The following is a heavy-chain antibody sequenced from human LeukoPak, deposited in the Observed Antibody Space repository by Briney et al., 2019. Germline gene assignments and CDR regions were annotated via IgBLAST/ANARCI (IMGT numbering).Heavy chain of an antibody. CDR2: IYHSGST. CDR1: GDSISSSNW. V-gene: IGHV4-4*02. D-gene: IGHD3-10*01. J-gene: IGHJ5*02. Sequence: SGTLSLTCTVSGDSISSSNWWSWVRQPPGKGLEWIGEIYHSGSTNYNPSLKSRVTISVDKSKNQFSLKLTSVTAADTAVYYCARVEDYYGSGSYYVRALNWFDPWGQGTLVTVSS. CDR3: ARVEDYYGSGSYYVRALNWFDP.